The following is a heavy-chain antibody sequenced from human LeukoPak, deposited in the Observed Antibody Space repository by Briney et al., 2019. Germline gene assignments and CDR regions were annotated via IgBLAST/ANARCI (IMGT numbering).Heavy chain of an antibody. D-gene: IGHD6-19*01. CDR2: IRSKANSYAT. V-gene: IGHV3-73*01. CDR3: TRPGTEQWLGY. J-gene: IGHJ4*02. CDR1: GFTFSGSA. Sequence: PGGSLRLSCAASGFTFSGSAMHWVRQASGKGLEWVGRIRSKANSYATAYAASVKGRFTIYRDDSKNTAYLQMNSLKTEDTAVYYCTRPGTEQWLGYWGQGTLVTVSS.